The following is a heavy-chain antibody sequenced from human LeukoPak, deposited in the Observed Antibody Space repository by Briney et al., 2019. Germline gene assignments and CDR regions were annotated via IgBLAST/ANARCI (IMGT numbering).Heavy chain of an antibody. CDR1: GYTFTSYW. D-gene: IGHD6-13*01. Sequence: ASVKVSCKASGYTFTSYWISWVRQMPGKGLEWMGRIDPSDSYTNYSPSFQGHVTISADKSISTAYLQWSSLKASDTAMYYCARPTAAASYYYYGMDVWGQGTTVTVSS. CDR2: IDPSDSYT. V-gene: IGHV5-10-1*01. CDR3: ARPTAAASYYYYGMDV. J-gene: IGHJ6*02.